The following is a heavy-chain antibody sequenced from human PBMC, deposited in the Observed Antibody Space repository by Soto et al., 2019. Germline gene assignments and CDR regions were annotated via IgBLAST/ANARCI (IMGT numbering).Heavy chain of an antibody. Sequence: SVKVSCKASGGTFSSYAISWVRQAPGQGLEWMGGIIPIFGTANYAQKFQGRVTITADESTSTAYMELSSLRSEDTAVYYCARLDGDYYDSSGHDPRGWGQGTLVTVSS. V-gene: IGHV1-69*13. D-gene: IGHD3-22*01. J-gene: IGHJ4*02. CDR1: GGTFSSYA. CDR2: IIPIFGTA. CDR3: ARLDGDYYDSSGHDPRG.